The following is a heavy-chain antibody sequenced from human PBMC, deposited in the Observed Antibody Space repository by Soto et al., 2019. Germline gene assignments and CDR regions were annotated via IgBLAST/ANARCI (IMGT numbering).Heavy chain of an antibody. J-gene: IGHJ2*01. CDR2: IYQSGST. D-gene: IGHD3-16*01. CDR1: GGSISTSNW. V-gene: IGHV4-4*02. Sequence: QVQLQEAGPGLVKPSGTLSLTCAVSGGSISTSNWWSWVRQPPEKGLEWIGEIYQSGSTNYNPSRKSRVTISLDKSKNQFSLILGSVPAADTAVYYCARRIYGDWYFDLWGRGTLVTVSS. CDR3: ARRIYGDWYFDL.